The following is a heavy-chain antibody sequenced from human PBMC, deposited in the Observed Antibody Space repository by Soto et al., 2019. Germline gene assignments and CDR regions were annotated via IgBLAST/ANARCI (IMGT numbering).Heavy chain of an antibody. D-gene: IGHD3-3*01. CDR1: GFTFDDYA. J-gene: IGHJ6*03. CDR3: AKDIGNDFWSGYYTPRYYYYYMDV. CDR2: ISWNSGSI. V-gene: IGHV3-9*01. Sequence: EVQLVESGGGLVQPGRSLRLSCAASGFTFDDYAMHWVRQAPGKGLEWVSGISWNSGSIGYADSVKGRVTISRDNAKHSLYMQMNSLRAEDTALYYCAKDIGNDFWSGYYTPRYYYYYMDVWGKGTTVTVS.